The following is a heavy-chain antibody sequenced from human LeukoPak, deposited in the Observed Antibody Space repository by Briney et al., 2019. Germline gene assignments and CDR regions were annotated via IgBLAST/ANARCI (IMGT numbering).Heavy chain of an antibody. V-gene: IGHV4-59*11. J-gene: IGHJ3*01. CDR2: VSYTGRT. CDR3: ARPLDNAISGDPDTFDV. D-gene: IGHD3-22*01. CDR1: GGSLSGHY. Sequence: PSETLSLTCTVSGGSLSGHYWSWIRQPPGKRLEWIGYVSYTGRTKYNPSLQSRVTISIDTSKRQFSLKLTSVTSADTAVYSCARPLDNAISGDPDTFDVWGQGTTVIVSS.